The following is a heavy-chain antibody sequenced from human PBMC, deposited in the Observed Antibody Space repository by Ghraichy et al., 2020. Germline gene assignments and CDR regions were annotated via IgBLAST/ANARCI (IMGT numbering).Heavy chain of an antibody. CDR1: GFSFSNYW. Sequence: GGSLRLSCVVSGFSFSNYWMQWVRQTQGKGLGWVSGINSDGSTTVYADSVKGRFTISRDNAKNTLFLQMNSLRDEDTAVYYCARGYCSGSVCYLEYWGQGTLVTVSS. CDR2: INSDGSTT. D-gene: IGHD2-15*01. V-gene: IGHV3-74*01. J-gene: IGHJ4*02. CDR3: ARGYCSGSVCYLEY.